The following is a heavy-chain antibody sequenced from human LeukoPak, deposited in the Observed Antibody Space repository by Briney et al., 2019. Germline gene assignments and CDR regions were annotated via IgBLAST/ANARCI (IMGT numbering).Heavy chain of an antibody. CDR1: GFTFSSYS. Sequence: GGSLRLSCAASGFTFSSYSMNWVRQAPGKGLEWVSPISSSSSYIYYADSVKGRFTISRDNAKNSLYLQMNSLRAEDTAVYYCARDYHSSSSEPHDAFDIWGQGTMVTVSS. V-gene: IGHV3-21*01. CDR2: ISSSSSYI. CDR3: ARDYHSSSSEPHDAFDI. D-gene: IGHD6-6*01. J-gene: IGHJ3*02.